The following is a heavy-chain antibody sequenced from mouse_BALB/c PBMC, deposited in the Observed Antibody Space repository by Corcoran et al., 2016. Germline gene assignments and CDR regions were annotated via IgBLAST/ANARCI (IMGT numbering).Heavy chain of an antibody. CDR2: IDPANGNT. CDR1: GFNIKDTY. V-gene: IGHV14-3*02. Sequence: EVQLQQSGAELVKPGASVKLSCTASGFNIKDTYMHWVKQRPEQGLEWIGRIDPANGNTRYDTKLQGTATIPADTSSNTAYLQISSLTSEDTAVYYCARRAARARYYAMDYWGQGTSVTVSS. CDR3: ARRAARARYYAMDY. J-gene: IGHJ4*01. D-gene: IGHD3-1*01.